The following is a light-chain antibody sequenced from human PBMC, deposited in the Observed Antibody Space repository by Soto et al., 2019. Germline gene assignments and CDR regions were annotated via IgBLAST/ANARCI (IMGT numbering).Light chain of an antibody. Sequence: QSVLTQPASVSGSPGQSVTISCTGTSSDIGAYDYVSWYQQHPGGVPKLLIYDVSSRPSGVSSRFSGSKSGNTASLTISGLQADDESDYYCSSFADSSARDYVFGGGTKLTVL. J-gene: IGLJ1*01. CDR2: DVS. CDR1: SSDIGAYDY. V-gene: IGLV2-14*03. CDR3: SSFADSSARDYV.